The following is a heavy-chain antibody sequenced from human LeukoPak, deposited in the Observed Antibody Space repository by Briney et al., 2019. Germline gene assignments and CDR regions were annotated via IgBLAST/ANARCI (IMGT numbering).Heavy chain of an antibody. CDR3: AKTKYSYGTSKGLFFDY. V-gene: IGHV3-30*02. D-gene: IGHD5-18*01. J-gene: IGHJ4*02. CDR1: GFTFSSYG. Sequence: PGGSLRLSCAASGFTFSSYGMHWVRQAPGKGLEWVAFIRYDGSNKYYADSVKGRFTISRDNSKNTLYLQMNSLRAEDTAVYYCAKTKYSYGTSKGLFFDYWGQGTLVTVSS. CDR2: IRYDGSNK.